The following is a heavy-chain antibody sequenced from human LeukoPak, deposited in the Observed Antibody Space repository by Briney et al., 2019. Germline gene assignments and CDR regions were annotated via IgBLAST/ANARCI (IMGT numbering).Heavy chain of an antibody. D-gene: IGHD6-13*01. CDR1: GFTVNTNY. CDR2: IYTDGTT. Sequence: GGSLRLSCVASGFTVNTNYMIWVRQAPGRGLQWVSVIYTDGTTYYGDSVKGRFTVSRDGSKTTVFLQMNSLRAEDTAMYYCARGIPAAGSFDYWGQGTPVTVPS. CDR3: ARGIPAAGSFDY. V-gene: IGHV3-53*01. J-gene: IGHJ4*02.